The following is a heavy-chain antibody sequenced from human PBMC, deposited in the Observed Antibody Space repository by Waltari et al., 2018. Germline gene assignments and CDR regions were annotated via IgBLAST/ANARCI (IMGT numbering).Heavy chain of an antibody. CDR2: LIPIFGTP. CDR3: ARRQLGGPLDP. J-gene: IGHJ5*02. Sequence: QVHLVQSGAEVKKPGSSVKVSCKASGGSFGRYAISWVRLAPGQGLEWMGGLIPIFGTPKDAQNFQDRVTITADESTSTVYLELSSLKSEDTALYYCARRQLGGPLDPWGQGTLVTVSS. V-gene: IGHV1-69*12. D-gene: IGHD1-1*01. CDR1: GGSFGRYA.